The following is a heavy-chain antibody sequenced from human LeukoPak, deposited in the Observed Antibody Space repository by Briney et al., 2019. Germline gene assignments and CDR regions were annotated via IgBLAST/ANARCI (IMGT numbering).Heavy chain of an antibody. CDR2: IRSKPYGGTT. J-gene: IGHJ5*02. V-gene: IGHV3-49*04. Sequence: PGGSLRLSCTASGFTFGDYAMSWVRQAPGKGLEWVGFIRSKPYGGTTEYAASAKGRFTISRDDSKSIAYLQMNSLKTEDTAVYYCARDSLTTEWLPDLWGQGTLVTVSS. CDR1: GFTFGDYA. D-gene: IGHD3-3*01. CDR3: ARDSLTTEWLPDL.